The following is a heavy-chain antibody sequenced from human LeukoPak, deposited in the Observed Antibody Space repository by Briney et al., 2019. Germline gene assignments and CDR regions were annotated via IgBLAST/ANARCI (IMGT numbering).Heavy chain of an antibody. V-gene: IGHV4-59*01. CDR1: GGSFSSYY. Sequence: SETLSLTCTVSGGSFSSYYLSWNRQPPGKGLEWIGYIYYSRTTKYHASATSLITISVNTSKNQYTLKLSSVTAADTAVYYCATYDFWSGYYFDYWGQGTLVTVST. CDR2: IYYSRTT. D-gene: IGHD3-3*01. CDR3: ATYDFWSGYYFDY. J-gene: IGHJ4*02.